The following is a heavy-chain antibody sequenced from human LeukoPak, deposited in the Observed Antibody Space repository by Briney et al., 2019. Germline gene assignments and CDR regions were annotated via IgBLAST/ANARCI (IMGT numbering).Heavy chain of an antibody. V-gene: IGHV3-15*01. Sequence: GGSLRLSCAASGFTFSSYAMSWVRQAPGKGLEWVGRIRSETDGGTTDYAAPVKGRFTISRDDSKNTVYLQMSSLKTEDTAVYFCAHRNTAMVRVDYWGQGTLVTVSS. CDR1: GFTFSSYA. CDR3: AHRNTAMVRVDY. D-gene: IGHD5-18*01. J-gene: IGHJ4*02. CDR2: IRSETDGGTT.